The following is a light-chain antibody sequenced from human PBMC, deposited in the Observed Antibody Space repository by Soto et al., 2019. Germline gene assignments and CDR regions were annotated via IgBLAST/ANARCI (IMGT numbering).Light chain of an antibody. CDR2: GES. Sequence: EIVMTQSPATMSVSPGETATSSCRASQSVSSNLAGYQQKPGQSPRLLIYGESSRATGIPDRLSGSGSGTELTLTISSLQSEDFAVYYCQKYNNWPSVGQGTKVEIK. CDR3: QKYNNWPS. J-gene: IGKJ1*01. CDR1: QSVSSN. V-gene: IGKV3D-15*01.